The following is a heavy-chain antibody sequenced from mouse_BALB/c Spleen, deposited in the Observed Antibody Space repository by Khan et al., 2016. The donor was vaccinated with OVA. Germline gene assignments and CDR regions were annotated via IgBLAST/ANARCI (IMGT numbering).Heavy chain of an antibody. Sequence: VQLKQSGAELVKPGASVKLSCTASGFNIKDTYMHWVKQRPEQGLEWIGRIAPANGNTKYDPKFQGKATITADTSSNTSYLQLSSLTSEDTAVFYLARPCYDPRYFEVRGAGTTVTVSS. V-gene: IGHV14-3*02. CDR2: IAPANGNT. CDR1: GFNIKDTY. J-gene: IGHJ1*01. D-gene: IGHD2-3*01. CDR3: ARPCYDPRYFEV.